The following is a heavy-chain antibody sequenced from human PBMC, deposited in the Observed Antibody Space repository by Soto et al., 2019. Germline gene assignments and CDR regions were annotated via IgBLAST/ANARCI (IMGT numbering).Heavy chain of an antibody. J-gene: IGHJ5*02. CDR3: ARPTYYYDSSGYYYT. V-gene: IGHV1-2*02. CDR2: INPNSGGT. D-gene: IGHD3-22*01. Sequence: ASVKVSCKASGYTFTGYYMHWVRQAPGQGLEWMGWINPNSGGTNYAQKFQGRVTMTRDTSIGTAYMELSRLRSDDTAVYYCARPTYYYDSSGYYYTWGQGTLVTVSS. CDR1: GYTFTGYY.